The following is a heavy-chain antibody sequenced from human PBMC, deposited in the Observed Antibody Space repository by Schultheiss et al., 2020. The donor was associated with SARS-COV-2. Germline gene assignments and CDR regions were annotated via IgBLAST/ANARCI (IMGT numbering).Heavy chain of an antibody. CDR3: ARGGWFLDIDY. D-gene: IGHD3-10*01. Sequence: LRLSCTVSGGSISSGGYYWSWIRQHPGKGLEWIGYIYYSGSTYYNPSLKSLVTISVDTSKNQFSLKLSSVTAADTAVYYCARGGWFLDIDYWGQGTLVTVSS. V-gene: IGHV4-31*01. CDR1: GGSISSGGYY. CDR2: IYYSGST. J-gene: IGHJ4*02.